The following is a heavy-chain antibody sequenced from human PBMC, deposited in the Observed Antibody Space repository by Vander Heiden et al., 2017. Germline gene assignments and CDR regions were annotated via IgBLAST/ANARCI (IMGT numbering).Heavy chain of an antibody. Sequence: QLQLVESGGGVAQPGRSLRLSCAASGFTFSSHALHWVGQAPGKGLEWVAVISYDGSNEYYADSVKGRFTISRDNSKNTLYLQTNSLRAEDTALYYCARGAIFGVVNDYYGMDVWGRGTTVTVSS. V-gene: IGHV3-30*14. CDR2: ISYDGSNE. CDR3: ARGAIFGVVNDYYGMDV. D-gene: IGHD3-3*01. J-gene: IGHJ6*02. CDR1: GFTFSSHA.